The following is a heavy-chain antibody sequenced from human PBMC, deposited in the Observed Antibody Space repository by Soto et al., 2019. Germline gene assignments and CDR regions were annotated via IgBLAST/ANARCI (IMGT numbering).Heavy chain of an antibody. CDR3: ARDPSYYGMDV. J-gene: IGHJ6*02. CDR2: INAGNGNT. Sequence: GASVKVSCKASGYTFTSYAMHWVRQAPGQRLEWMGWINAGNGNTKYPQKFQGRVTITRDTSASTAYMELSSLRSEDTAVYYCARDPSYYGMDVWGQGTTVTVSS. CDR1: GYTFTSYA. V-gene: IGHV1-3*01.